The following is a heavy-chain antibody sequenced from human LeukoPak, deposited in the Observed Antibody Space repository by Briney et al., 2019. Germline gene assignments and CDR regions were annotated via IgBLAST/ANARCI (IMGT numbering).Heavy chain of an antibody. CDR2: ISSSGSTI. J-gene: IGHJ4*02. Sequence: PGGSLRLSCAASGFTFSSYAMSWVRQAPGKGLEGVSYISSSGSTIYYADSVKGRFTISRDNAKNSLYLQMNSLRAEDTAVYYCARNSGSYDFDYWGQGTLVTVSS. CDR1: GFTFSSYA. D-gene: IGHD1-26*01. V-gene: IGHV3-48*04. CDR3: ARNSGSYDFDY.